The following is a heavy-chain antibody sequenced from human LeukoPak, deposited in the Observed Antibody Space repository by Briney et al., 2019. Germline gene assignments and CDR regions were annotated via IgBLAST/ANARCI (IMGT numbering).Heavy chain of an antibody. CDR2: ISNGNT. V-gene: IGHV3-23*01. CDR1: GFPFSNHA. Sequence: PGGSLRLSCAASGFPFSNHAMSWVRQPPGKGLEWVSAISNGNTYYAGSVRGRFTISRDDSKNMAYLQMNSLRDEDTALYYCVREAGYCASVCLKSNWFDPWGQGTLVTVSS. J-gene: IGHJ5*02. CDR3: VREAGYCASVCLKSNWFDP. D-gene: IGHD2-21*02.